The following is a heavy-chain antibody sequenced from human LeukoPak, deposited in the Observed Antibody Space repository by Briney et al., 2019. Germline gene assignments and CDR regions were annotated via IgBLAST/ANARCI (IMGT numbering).Heavy chain of an antibody. CDR1: GFTFSRYW. D-gene: IGHD6-19*01. CDR2: IKQDGSGE. Sequence: GGSLRLSCVASGFTFSRYWMSWVRQAPGKGLEWVAKIKQDGSGEYYLDSVKGRFTISRDNAKNSLYLQMNSLRADDTAVYFCTTGYSSGWYNEGNYWGQGTWSPSPQ. J-gene: IGHJ4*02. CDR3: TTGYSSGWYNEGNY. V-gene: IGHV3-7*01.